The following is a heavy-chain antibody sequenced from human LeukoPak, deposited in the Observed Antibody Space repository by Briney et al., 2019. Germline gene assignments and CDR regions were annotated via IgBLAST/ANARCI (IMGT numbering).Heavy chain of an antibody. CDR3: ARDSSYDSSGYSLDY. V-gene: IGHV3-21*01. Sequence: GGSLRLSCAASGFTFSTYIMNWVRQTPGKGLEWVSSIGTSTSYIYYADSVKGRFTISRDNAKNSLYLQMNSLRAEDTAVYYCARDSSYDSSGYSLDYRGQGTLVTVSS. CDR1: GFTFSTYI. J-gene: IGHJ4*02. CDR2: IGTSTSYI. D-gene: IGHD3-22*01.